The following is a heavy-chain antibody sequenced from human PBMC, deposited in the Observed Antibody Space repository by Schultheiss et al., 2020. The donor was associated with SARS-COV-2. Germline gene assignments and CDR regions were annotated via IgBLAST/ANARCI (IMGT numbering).Heavy chain of an antibody. CDR2: INPASGDT. Sequence: ASVKVSCTTSGYTFTVHYMHWVRQAPGQGLEWMGWINPASGDTYYAQKFQGWVTMTRDTSPSTAYMYLRRLRSDDTAVYYCAREGALVRGNYGMDVWGQGTTVTVSS. J-gene: IGHJ6*02. CDR1: GYTFTVHY. V-gene: IGHV1-2*04. D-gene: IGHD3-10*01. CDR3: AREGALVRGNYGMDV.